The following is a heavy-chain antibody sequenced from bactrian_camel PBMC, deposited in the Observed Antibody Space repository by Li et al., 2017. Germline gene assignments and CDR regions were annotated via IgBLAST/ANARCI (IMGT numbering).Heavy chain of an antibody. Sequence: QLVESGGALVQPGGSLRLSCAASGFTFSNYGMSWVRQAPGKGLEWLTEINPDARETYYSESVKGRFTISRDNAKNTVYLHVNSLKPDDTAMYYCVVAGFDYWGQGTQVTVS. CDR2: INPDARET. V-gene: IGHV3S40*01. J-gene: IGHJ4*01. D-gene: IGHD2*01. CDR1: GFTFSNYG. CDR3: VVAGFDY.